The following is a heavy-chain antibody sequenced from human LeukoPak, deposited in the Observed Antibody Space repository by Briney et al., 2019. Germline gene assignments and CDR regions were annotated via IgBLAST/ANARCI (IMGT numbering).Heavy chain of an antibody. CDR1: GFTFSSYG. CDR3: ARRDCSSTSCPGDAFDI. D-gene: IGHD2-2*01. V-gene: IGHV3-33*08. CDR2: IWCGGSNK. J-gene: IGHJ3*02. Sequence: GGSLRLSCAASGFTFSSYGMHWVRQAPGKGLEWVAVIWCGGSNKYYADSVKGRFTISRDNSKNTLYLQMNSLRAEDTAVYYCARRDCSSTSCPGDAFDIWGQGTMVTVSS.